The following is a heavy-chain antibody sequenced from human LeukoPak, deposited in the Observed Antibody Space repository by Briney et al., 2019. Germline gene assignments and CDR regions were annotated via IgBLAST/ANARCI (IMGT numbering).Heavy chain of an antibody. V-gene: IGHV3-33*01. CDR2: IWYDGSNK. Sequence: GGPLRLSCAASGFTFYRYGMHWVRQAPGKGLEGVANIWYDGSNKYYGDSVKGRFTIFRDNSENTVHLQMSSLRAEDTAVYYCASDVIEMSTIGEGFDYWGQGTLVTVSS. D-gene: IGHD5-24*01. CDR1: GFTFYRYG. CDR3: ASDVIEMSTIGEGFDY. J-gene: IGHJ4*02.